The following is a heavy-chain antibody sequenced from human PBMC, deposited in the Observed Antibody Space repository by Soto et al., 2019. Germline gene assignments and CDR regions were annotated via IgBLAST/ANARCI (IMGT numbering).Heavy chain of an antibody. D-gene: IGHD3-3*01. J-gene: IGHJ4*02. CDR1: GGSFSGYY. V-gene: IGHV4-34*01. CDR2: INHSGST. Sequence: PSETLSLSCAVYGGSFSGYYWSWIRQPPGKGLKWIGEINHSGSTNYNPSLKSRVTISVDTSKNQFSLKLSSVTAADTAVYYFARGRPFRFLEWLLSSHYFAYWGQGTLVTVSS. CDR3: ARGRPFRFLEWLLSSHYFAY.